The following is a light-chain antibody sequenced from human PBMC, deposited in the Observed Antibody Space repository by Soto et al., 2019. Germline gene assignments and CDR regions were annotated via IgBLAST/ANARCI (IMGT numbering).Light chain of an antibody. J-gene: IGKJ1*01. CDR3: QQYFRPWT. Sequence: DIVRTQSPDSLAVSLGERATTNCKSSQSVFYSSNNKNYLAWYQQKPGQPPKLLIYWASTRESGVPDRFSGSGSGTDFTLTISSLQAEDVAVYYCQQYFRPWTFGQGTKVEIK. CDR2: WAS. CDR1: QSVFYSSNNKNY. V-gene: IGKV4-1*01.